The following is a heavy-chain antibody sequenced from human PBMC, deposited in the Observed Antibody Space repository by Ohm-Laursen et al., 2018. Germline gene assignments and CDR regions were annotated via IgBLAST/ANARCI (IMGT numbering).Heavy chain of an antibody. Sequence: SLRLSCTASGFTFDDYAMHWVRQAPGKGLEWVSGISWNSGSIGYADSVKGRFTISRDNAKNSLYVQMNSLRTEDTALYYCAKDIRSITGTTGAFDIWGQGTMVTVSS. V-gene: IGHV3-9*01. D-gene: IGHD1-7*01. CDR3: AKDIRSITGTTGAFDI. CDR1: GFTFDDYA. J-gene: IGHJ3*02. CDR2: ISWNSGSI.